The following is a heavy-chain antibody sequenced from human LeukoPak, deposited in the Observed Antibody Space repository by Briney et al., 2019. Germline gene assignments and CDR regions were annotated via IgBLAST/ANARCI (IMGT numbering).Heavy chain of an antibody. Sequence: GGSLRLSCAASGFTVSSNYMSWVRQAPGEGLEWVSSISSSSNFIYYADSVKGRFTISRDNAKNSLYLQMNSLRAEDTAVYYCARDYDGGDGFFDYWGQGIPVTVSS. V-gene: IGHV3-21*01. CDR1: GFTVSSNY. D-gene: IGHD2-21*02. J-gene: IGHJ4*02. CDR2: ISSSSNFI. CDR3: ARDYDGGDGFFDY.